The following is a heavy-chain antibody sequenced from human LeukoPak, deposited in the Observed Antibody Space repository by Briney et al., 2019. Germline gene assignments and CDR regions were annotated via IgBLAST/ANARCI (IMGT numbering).Heavy chain of an antibody. J-gene: IGHJ4*02. CDR1: GFTFSDYA. D-gene: IGHD3/OR15-3a*01. Sequence: GGSLRLSCAASGFTFSDYAMSWVRQAPGKGLEWVSGISGSGGGRQYADSVKGRFTISRDNSKNTLYLQMNSLRAEDTAVYYCANGLAETFDYWGQGTLVTVSS. CDR3: ANGLAETFDY. V-gene: IGHV3-23*01. CDR2: ISGSGGGR.